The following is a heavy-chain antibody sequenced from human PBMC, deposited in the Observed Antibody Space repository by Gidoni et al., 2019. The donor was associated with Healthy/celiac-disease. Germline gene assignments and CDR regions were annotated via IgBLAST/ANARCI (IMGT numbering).Heavy chain of an antibody. V-gene: IGHV1-69*06. D-gene: IGHD3-16*01. Sequence: QVQLVQSGAEVQKPGSSVRVSCKASGGTFSSYAISWVRQAPGQRLEWMGGIIPIFGTANYAQKFQGRVTITADKSTSTAYMELSSLRSEDTAVYYCASQGLWVSHYYGMDVWGQGTTVTVSS. CDR1: GGTFSSYA. CDR2: IIPIFGTA. CDR3: ASQGLWVSHYYGMDV. J-gene: IGHJ6*02.